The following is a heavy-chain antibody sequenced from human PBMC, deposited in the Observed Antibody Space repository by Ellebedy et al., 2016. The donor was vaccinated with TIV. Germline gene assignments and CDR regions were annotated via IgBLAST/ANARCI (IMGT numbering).Heavy chain of an antibody. CDR2: LSWNSDSI. CDR3: AKDLFSGSFPTYNFDY. CDR1: GFIFHDYA. D-gene: IGHD1-26*01. V-gene: IGHV3-9*01. J-gene: IGHJ4*02. Sequence: GGSLRLXXAASGFIFHDYAMHWVRQAPGKGLEWVSGLSWNSDSIGFADSVKGRFSTSRDNANNSLYLQMNSLTAEDTALYYCAKDLFSGSFPTYNFDYWGQGALVTISS.